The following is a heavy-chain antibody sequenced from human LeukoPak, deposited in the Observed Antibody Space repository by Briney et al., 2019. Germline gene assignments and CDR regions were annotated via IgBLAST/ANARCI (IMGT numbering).Heavy chain of an antibody. J-gene: IGHJ3*02. CDR3: ARVKKDILTGYYKNAFDI. Sequence: SETLSLTCTVSGGSISSSSYYWGWIRQPPGKGLEWIGSIYYSGSTYYNPSLKSRVTISVDMSKNQFSLKLSSVTAADTAVYYCARVKKDILTGYYKNAFDIWGQGTMVTVSS. CDR1: GGSISSSSYY. CDR2: IYYSGST. V-gene: IGHV4-39*07. D-gene: IGHD3-9*01.